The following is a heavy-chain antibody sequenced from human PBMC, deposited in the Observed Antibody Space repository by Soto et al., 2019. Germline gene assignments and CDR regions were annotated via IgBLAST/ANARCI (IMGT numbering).Heavy chain of an antibody. CDR3: AGDHQWLSFDY. V-gene: IGHV4-31*03. CDR2: IYYSGST. D-gene: IGHD6-19*01. CDR1: GGSISSGGYY. Sequence: PSETLSLTCTVSGGSISSGGYYWSWIRQHPGKGLEWIGYIYYSGSTYYNPSLKSRVTISVDTSKNQFSLKLSSVTAADTAVYYCAGDHQWLSFDYWGQGTLVTVSS. J-gene: IGHJ4*02.